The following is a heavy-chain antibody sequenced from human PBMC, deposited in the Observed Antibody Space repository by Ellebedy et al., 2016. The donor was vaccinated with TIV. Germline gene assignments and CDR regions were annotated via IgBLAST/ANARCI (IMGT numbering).Heavy chain of an antibody. D-gene: IGHD2/OR15-2a*01. CDR1: GGPFRSYA. CDR3: SKLLEGDASEDY. CDR2: IIPVFGSA. V-gene: IGHV1-69*13. J-gene: IGHJ4*02. Sequence: SVKVSXXASGGPFRSYAFSWVRQAPGQGLEWMGGIIPVFGSANYAQKFQGRVTITADEATATAYMELSSLRSEDTAVYYCSKLLEGDASEDYWGQGTLVTVSS.